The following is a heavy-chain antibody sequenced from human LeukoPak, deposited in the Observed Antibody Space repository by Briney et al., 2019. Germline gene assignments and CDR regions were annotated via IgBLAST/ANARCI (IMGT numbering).Heavy chain of an antibody. J-gene: IGHJ4*02. D-gene: IGHD6-13*01. CDR2: IIPIFGTA. CDR3: ARGLSKQQLGAPFDY. V-gene: IGHV1-69*13. Sequence: GASVKVSCKASGGTFSSYAISWVRQAPGQGLEWMGGIIPIFGTANYAQKFQGRVTITADESTSTAYMELSSLRSEDTAVYYCARGLSKQQLGAPFDYWGQGTLVTVSS. CDR1: GGTFSSYA.